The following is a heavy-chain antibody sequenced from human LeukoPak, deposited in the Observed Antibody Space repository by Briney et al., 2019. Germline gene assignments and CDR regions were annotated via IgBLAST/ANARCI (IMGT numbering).Heavy chain of an antibody. J-gene: IGHJ4*02. Sequence: GGSLRLSCAASGFTVSSSYMSWVRQAPGKGLEWVSVIYSGGSTYYADSVKGRFTISRDNSKNTLYLQMNSLRAEDTAVYYCARDGRSGWANFDYWGQGTLVTVSS. V-gene: IGHV3-66*01. D-gene: IGHD6-19*01. CDR3: ARDGRSGWANFDY. CDR1: GFTVSSSY. CDR2: IYSGGST.